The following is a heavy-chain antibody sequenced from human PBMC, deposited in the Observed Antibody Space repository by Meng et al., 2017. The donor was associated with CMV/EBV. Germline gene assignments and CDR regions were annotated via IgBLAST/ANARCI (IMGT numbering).Heavy chain of an antibody. D-gene: IGHD5-18*01. CDR1: GFTFSSYA. CDR3: ARDRRGYSYGYYYYGMDV. Sequence: GGSLRLSCAASGFTFSSYAMHWVRQAPGKGREWVAVISYDGSNKYYADSVKGRFTISRDNSKNTLYLQMNSLRAEDTAVYYCARDRRGYSYGYYYYGMDVWGQGTTVTVSS. CDR2: ISYDGSNK. V-gene: IGHV3-30-3*01. J-gene: IGHJ6*02.